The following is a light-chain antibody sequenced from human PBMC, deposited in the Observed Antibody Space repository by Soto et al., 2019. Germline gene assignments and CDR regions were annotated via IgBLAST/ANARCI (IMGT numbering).Light chain of an antibody. J-gene: IGKJ2*01. V-gene: IGKV1-39*01. CDR1: QSMSSY. Sequence: DIQMTQSPSSLSASVGDRVTITCRASQSMSSYLNWYQQKPGKAPKLLIYAASSLQSGVPSRFSGSGYGTDVTHPISSLQPEDFATYYCQQSYSTLRTFGQGTKLEIK. CDR2: AAS. CDR3: QQSYSTLRT.